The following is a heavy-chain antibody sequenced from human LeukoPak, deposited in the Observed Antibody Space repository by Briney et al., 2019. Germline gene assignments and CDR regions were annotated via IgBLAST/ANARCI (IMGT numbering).Heavy chain of an antibody. V-gene: IGHV3-21*01. D-gene: IGHD3-22*01. CDR1: GFTFSNYI. Sequence: GGSLRLSCAASGFTFSNYIMNWVRQAPGKGLEWVASISGGSSYIFHADSVKGRFTISRDNSKNSVFLQMNSLRVDDTALYYCARGDYYDSSPHYWGQGTLVIVSS. CDR3: ARGDYYDSSPHY. J-gene: IGHJ1*01. CDR2: ISGGSSYI.